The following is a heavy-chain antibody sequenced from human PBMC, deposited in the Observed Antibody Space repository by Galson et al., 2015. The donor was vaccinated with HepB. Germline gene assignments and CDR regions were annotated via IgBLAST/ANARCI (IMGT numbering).Heavy chain of an antibody. J-gene: IGHJ3*02. V-gene: IGHV1-18*01. Sequence: SVKVSCKASGYTFTSYGISWVRQAPGQGLEWMGWISAYNGNTNYAQKLQGRVTMTTDTSTSTAYMELRSLRSDDTAVYYCARPLGEWELLGAFDIWGQGTMVTVSS. CDR3: ARPLGEWELLGAFDI. CDR1: GYTFTSYG. D-gene: IGHD1-26*01. CDR2: ISAYNGNT.